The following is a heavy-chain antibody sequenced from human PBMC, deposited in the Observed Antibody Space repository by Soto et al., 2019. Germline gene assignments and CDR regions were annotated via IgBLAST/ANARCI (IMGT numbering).Heavy chain of an antibody. V-gene: IGHV1-69*13. CDR1: GGTFSSYA. D-gene: IGHD5-12*01. CDR3: ARDRDGYNHRAFDI. Sequence: SVKVSCKASGGTFSSYAISWVRLAPGQGLEWMGGIIPIFGTANYAQKFQGRVTITADESTSTAYMELSSLRSEDTAVYYCARDRDGYNHRAFDIWGQGTMVTVSS. J-gene: IGHJ3*02. CDR2: IIPIFGTA.